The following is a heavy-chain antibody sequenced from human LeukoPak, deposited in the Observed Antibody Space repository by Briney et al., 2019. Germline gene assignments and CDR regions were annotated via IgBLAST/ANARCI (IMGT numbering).Heavy chain of an antibody. CDR3: AKVPRQHDNWFDP. Sequence: GGSLRLSCAASGFTFSSHSMNWVRQAPGKGLEWISYISSDSAIIHYADSVKGRFTISRDDAKSSLYLQMNSLRAEDTAIYYCAKVPRQHDNWFDPWGQGTLVNVSS. D-gene: IGHD3-9*01. V-gene: IGHV3-48*01. CDR1: GFTFSSHS. J-gene: IGHJ5*02. CDR2: ISSDSAII.